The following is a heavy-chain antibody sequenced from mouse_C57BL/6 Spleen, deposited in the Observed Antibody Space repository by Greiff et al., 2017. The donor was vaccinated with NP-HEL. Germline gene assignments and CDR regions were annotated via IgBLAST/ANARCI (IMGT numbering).Heavy chain of an antibody. J-gene: IGHJ2*01. CDR1: GFTFSSYA. V-gene: IGHV5-9-1*02. CDR2: ISSGGDYI. CDR3: TTTVVATPFDY. Sequence: EVMLVESGEGLVKPGGSLKLSCAASGFTFSSYAMSWVRQTPEKRLEWVAYISSGGDYIYYADTVKGRFTISRDNARNTLYLQMSSLKSEDTAMYYCTTTVVATPFDYWGQGTTLTVSS. D-gene: IGHD1-1*01.